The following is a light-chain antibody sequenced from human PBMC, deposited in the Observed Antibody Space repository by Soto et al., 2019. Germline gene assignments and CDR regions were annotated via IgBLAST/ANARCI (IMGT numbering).Light chain of an antibody. J-gene: IGLJ1*01. V-gene: IGLV4-69*01. CDR2: LNSDGSH. CDR1: SGHSSYA. CDR3: QSYDRSLSGSF. Sequence: QSVLTQSPSASASLGASVKLTCTLSSGHSSYAIAWHQQQPEKGPRYLMKLNSDGSHSKGDGIPDRFSGSSSGAERYLTISSLQSEDEADYYCQSYDRSLSGSFFGTGTKLTVL.